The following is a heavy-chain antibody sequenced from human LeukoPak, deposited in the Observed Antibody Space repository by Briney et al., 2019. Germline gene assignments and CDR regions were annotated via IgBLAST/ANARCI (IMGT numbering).Heavy chain of an antibody. CDR3: AKDLTTVTRELDY. CDR1: GFTFSSYG. CDR2: IRYDGSNK. J-gene: IGHJ4*02. Sequence: GGSLRLSCAASGFTFSSYGMHWVRQAPGKGLEWVAFIRYDGSNKYYADSVKGRFTISRDNSKNTLYLQMNSLRAEDTAVYYCAKDLTTVTRELDYWGQGTLVTVSS. D-gene: IGHD4-17*01. V-gene: IGHV3-30*02.